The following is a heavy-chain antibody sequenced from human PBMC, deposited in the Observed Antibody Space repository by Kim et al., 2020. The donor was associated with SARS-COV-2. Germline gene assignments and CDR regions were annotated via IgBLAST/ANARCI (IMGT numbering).Heavy chain of an antibody. CDR1: GYTFTSYA. V-gene: IGHV7-4-1*02. CDR2: INTNTGNP. D-gene: IGHD6-6*01. CDR3: ARDHPFTIAARPEGYYYGMDV. Sequence: ASVKVSCKASGYTFTSYAMNWVRQAPGQGLEWMGWINTNTGNPTYAQGFTGRFVFSLDTSVSTAYLQISSLKAEDTAVYYCARDHPFTIAARPEGYYYGMDVWGQGTTVTVSS. J-gene: IGHJ6*02.